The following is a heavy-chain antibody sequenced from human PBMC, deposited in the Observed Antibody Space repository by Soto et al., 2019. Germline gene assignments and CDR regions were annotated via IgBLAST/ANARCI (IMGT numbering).Heavy chain of an antibody. Sequence: QVQLVESGGGLVKPGGSLRLSCAASGFTFSDYYMSWIRQAPGKGLQWVSYISSRGTLSKYADSVKGRFAISRDNAQKSLFLQLDSLRDEDTAVYFCARLGGDYNRKWYWFDSWGQGTLVTVSS. CDR3: ARLGGDYNRKWYWFDS. J-gene: IGHJ5*01. CDR1: GFTFSDYY. D-gene: IGHD4-17*01. CDR2: ISSRGTLS. V-gene: IGHV3-11*01.